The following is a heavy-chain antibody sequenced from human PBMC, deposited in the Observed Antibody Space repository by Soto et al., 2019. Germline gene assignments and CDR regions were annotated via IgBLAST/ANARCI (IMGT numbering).Heavy chain of an antibody. CDR1: GGTFSSYA. CDR2: IIPIFGTA. V-gene: IGHV1-69*12. J-gene: IGHJ4*02. CDR3: ARTEEDTYYYDSSGYSDY. Sequence: QVQLVQSGAEVKKPGSSVKVSCKASGGTFSSYAISWVRQAPGQGLEWMGGIIPIFGTANYAQKFQGRVTITADEXTXTXXMELSSLRSEDTAVYYCARTEEDTYYYDSSGYSDYWGQGTLVTVSS. D-gene: IGHD3-22*01.